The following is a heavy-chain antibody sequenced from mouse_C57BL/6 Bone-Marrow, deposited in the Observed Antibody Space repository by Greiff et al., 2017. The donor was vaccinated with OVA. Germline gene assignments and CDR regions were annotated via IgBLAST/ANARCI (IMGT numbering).Heavy chain of an antibody. Sequence: VQLQQSGPELVKPGASVKISCKASGYAFSSSWMNWVKQRPGKGLEWIGRIYPGDGDTNYNGKFKGKATLTADKSSSTAYMQLSSLTSEDSAVYFCARDPYYDYDVYFDYWGQGTTLTVSS. D-gene: IGHD2-4*01. J-gene: IGHJ2*01. CDR2: IYPGDGDT. V-gene: IGHV1-82*01. CDR1: GYAFSSSW. CDR3: ARDPYYDYDVYFDY.